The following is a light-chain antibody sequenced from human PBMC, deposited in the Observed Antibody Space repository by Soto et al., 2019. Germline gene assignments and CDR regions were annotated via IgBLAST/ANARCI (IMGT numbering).Light chain of an antibody. CDR2: DVS. Sequence: QSALTQPASVSGSPGQSIAISCTGTSSGVGAYNSVSWYQQHPGRAPKLMIHDVSDRPSGVSNRFSGSKSGNTASLTISRLQAEDEADYYCSSYTSSSTDVFRTGTKLTVL. V-gene: IGLV2-14*03. J-gene: IGLJ1*01. CDR3: SSYTSSSTDV. CDR1: SSGVGAYNS.